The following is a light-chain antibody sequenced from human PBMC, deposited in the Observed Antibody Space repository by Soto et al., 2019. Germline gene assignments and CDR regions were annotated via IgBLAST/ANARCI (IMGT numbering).Light chain of an antibody. V-gene: IGKV3-20*01. J-gene: IGKJ1*01. CDR1: QSVSSSY. Sequence: EIVLTHAPGTLSLSPGDRATLSGSSSQSVSSSYVAWYQQRRGQAPRLLIYGATSRATGIPDRFSGSGSGTDFPLNISRLEPEDFAVYYCQQYSSSRTFGQGTKVDIK. CDR3: QQYSSSRT. CDR2: GAT.